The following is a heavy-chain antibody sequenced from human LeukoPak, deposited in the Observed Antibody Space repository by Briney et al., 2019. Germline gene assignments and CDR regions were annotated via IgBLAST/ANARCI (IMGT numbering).Heavy chain of an antibody. CDR1: LYTFTSYV. V-gene: IGHV1-8*01. D-gene: IGHD3-22*01. CDR3: ARVHPMIVVPPDY. Sequence: ASVKVSCKASLYTFTSYVIHWVRPATGQGLEWMGWMNPKSGNTGYAQKFQGTVTLTRNTSLSTAYMELSSLRSEDTAVYYCARVHPMIVVPPDYWGQGTLVTVSS. J-gene: IGHJ4*02. CDR2: MNPKSGNT.